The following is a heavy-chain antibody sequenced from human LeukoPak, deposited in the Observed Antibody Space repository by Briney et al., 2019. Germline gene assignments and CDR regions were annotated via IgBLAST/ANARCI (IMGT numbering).Heavy chain of an antibody. D-gene: IGHD5-12*01. CDR3: ARLAHSGYDFDWFDP. Sequence: GGSLRLSCAASGFTFSSYSMNWVRQAPGKGLEWVTYISSSGSTIYYADSVKGRFTISRDNAKNSLYLQMNSLRAEDTAVYYCARLAHSGYDFDWFDPWGQGTLVTVSS. J-gene: IGHJ5*02. V-gene: IGHV3-48*04. CDR1: GFTFSSYS. CDR2: ISSSGSTI.